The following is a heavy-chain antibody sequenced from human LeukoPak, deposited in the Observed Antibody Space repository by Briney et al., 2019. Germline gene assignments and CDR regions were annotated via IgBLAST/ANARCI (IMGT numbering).Heavy chain of an antibody. CDR3: AMAGLKKQPGYSSGWSDPFDY. CDR2: IYPGDSDT. V-gene: IGHV5-51*01. D-gene: IGHD6-19*01. J-gene: IGHJ4*02. CDR1: GHSFTSYW. Sequence: KDGESLQISCKGSGHSFTSYWIGWVRQMPGKGLEWMGIIYPGDSDTRYSPSFQGQVTISADKSISTAYLQWSSLKASDTAMYYCAMAGLKKQPGYSSGWSDPFDYWGQGTLVTVSS.